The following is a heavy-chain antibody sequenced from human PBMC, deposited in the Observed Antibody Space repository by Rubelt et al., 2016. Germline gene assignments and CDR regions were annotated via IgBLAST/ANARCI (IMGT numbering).Heavy chain of an antibody. J-gene: IGHJ4*02. V-gene: IGHV3-23*01. CDR3: AREGPRGYQLAY. Sequence: EVQLLESGGDLVQPGGSLRISCAASGFTFSSFAMSWVRQDPGKGLEWVSGISGSGGSTYYADSMEGRFTISRDNSKNTLYLQRNSVRADDTAVYYGAREGPRGYQLAYWGQGTLVTVSS. CDR2: ISGSGGST. CDR1: GFTFSSFA. D-gene: IGHD1-1*01.